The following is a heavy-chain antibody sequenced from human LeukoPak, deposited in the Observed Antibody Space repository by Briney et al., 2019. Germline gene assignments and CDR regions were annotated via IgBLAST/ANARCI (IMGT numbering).Heavy chain of an antibody. CDR1: GGSISTYY. J-gene: IGHJ4*02. CDR3: ARHGGEVRGVIISSFDY. Sequence: SETLSLTCTVSGGSISTYYWSWIRQPPGEGLEWIGYISNGGSTKYNPSLKSRVTISVDTSKNQLSLKLTSVTAADTAVYYCARHGGEVRGVIISSFDYWGQGTLVTVSS. CDR2: ISNGGST. D-gene: IGHD3-10*01. V-gene: IGHV4-59*08.